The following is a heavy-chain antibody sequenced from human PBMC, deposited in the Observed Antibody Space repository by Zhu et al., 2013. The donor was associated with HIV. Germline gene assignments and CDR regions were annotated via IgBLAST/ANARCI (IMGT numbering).Heavy chain of an antibody. CDR1: GGTFRNYG. Sequence: QVQLVQSGAEVKKPGSSVKVSCKASGGTFRNYGLTWARQAPGQGLEWMGGIIPIFGTPTYAQKFQDRVTITAVESTNTVYMELSSLTSEDTAVYYCAREGKYYDSTGYFHQTYYFDYWGQGTLLTVSS. D-gene: IGHD3-22*01. CDR2: IIPIFGTP. J-gene: IGHJ4*02. CDR3: AREGKYYDSTGYFHQTYYFDY. V-gene: IGHV1-69*01.